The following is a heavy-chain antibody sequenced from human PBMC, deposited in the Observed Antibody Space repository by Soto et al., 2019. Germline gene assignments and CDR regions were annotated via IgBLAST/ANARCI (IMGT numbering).Heavy chain of an antibody. V-gene: IGHV1-3*01. CDR3: AKVRYSSPMGYYYGMDV. CDR1: GFTFTSYA. J-gene: IGHJ6*02. D-gene: IGHD6-19*01. CDR2: INAGNGNT. Sequence: GASVKVSCKASGFTFTSYAMHWVRQAPGQRLEWMGWINAGNGNTKYSQKFQGRVTITRDTSASTAYMELSSLRSEDTAVYYCAKVRYSSPMGYYYGMDVWGQGTTVTVSS.